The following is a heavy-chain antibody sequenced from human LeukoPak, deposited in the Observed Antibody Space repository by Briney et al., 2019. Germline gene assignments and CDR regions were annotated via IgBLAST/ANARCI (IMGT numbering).Heavy chain of an antibody. V-gene: IGHV3-11*04. CDR2: ISSSGSFI. D-gene: IGHD3-22*01. Sequence: PGGSLRLSCAASGFTFSDYYMSWIRQAPGKGLEWVSYISSSGSFIYYADSVKGRFTISRDSAKNSLYLHMNSLRAEDTALYYCAREPYYDSSGYSPDYWGQGTLVTVSS. CDR3: AREPYYDSSGYSPDY. CDR1: GFTFSDYY. J-gene: IGHJ4*02.